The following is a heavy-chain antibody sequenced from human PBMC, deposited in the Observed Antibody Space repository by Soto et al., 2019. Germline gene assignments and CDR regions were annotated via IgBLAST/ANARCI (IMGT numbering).Heavy chain of an antibody. Sequence: ASVKSSCKASGYTFTCYAMHWVLQAPGERVARMRWINAGNGNTKYSKKFQGRVTITRDTSASTAYMELSSLRSEDTAVYYCARAPHYCTNGVCYITPRCDPWGQGSLVTVSS. J-gene: IGHJ5*02. D-gene: IGHD2-8*01. CDR3: ARAPHYCTNGVCYITPRCDP. CDR1: GYTFTCYA. V-gene: IGHV1-3*01. CDR2: INAGNGNT.